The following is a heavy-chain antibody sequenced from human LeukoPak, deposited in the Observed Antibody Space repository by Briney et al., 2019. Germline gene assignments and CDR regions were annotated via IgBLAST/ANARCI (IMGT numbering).Heavy chain of an antibody. CDR1: GFTLSSYW. CDR3: ASFDSAIVTSDY. CDR2: LNQDGSAK. V-gene: IGHV3-7*03. D-gene: IGHD5-18*01. J-gene: IGHJ4*02. Sequence: PGGSLRLSCAASGFTLSSYWMSWVRQAPGKGLEWVANLNQDGSAKHHVDSVKGRFTISRDNAKNSLYLQMNSLRAEDTAVYYCASFDSAIVTSDYWGQGTLVTVSS.